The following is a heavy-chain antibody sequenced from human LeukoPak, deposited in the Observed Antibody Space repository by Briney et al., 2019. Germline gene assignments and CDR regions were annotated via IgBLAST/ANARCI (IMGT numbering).Heavy chain of an antibody. Sequence: ASVKVSCQASVYTFTSYDIYWVRQATGQGLEWMGWMNPNSGNTRYAQKFQGRVTMTRNTSISTAYMELSSLRSEDTAVYYCAAMDSYSRGLYYYGMDVWGQGTTVTVSS. V-gene: IGHV1-8*01. CDR3: AAMDSYSRGLYYYGMDV. J-gene: IGHJ6*02. CDR1: VYTFTSYD. CDR2: MNPNSGNT. D-gene: IGHD6-19*01.